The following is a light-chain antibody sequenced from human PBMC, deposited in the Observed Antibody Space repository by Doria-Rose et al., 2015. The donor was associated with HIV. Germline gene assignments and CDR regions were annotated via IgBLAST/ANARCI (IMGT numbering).Light chain of an antibody. CDR2: AAS. J-gene: IGKJ1*01. Sequence: PVKAPKLMINAASRLQSGVPSRFSGSGSGTDFPRTISGLPPGDFGTYYCQQSYSSPPGTFGQGTKVE. CDR3: QQSYSSPPGT. V-gene: IGKV1-39*01.